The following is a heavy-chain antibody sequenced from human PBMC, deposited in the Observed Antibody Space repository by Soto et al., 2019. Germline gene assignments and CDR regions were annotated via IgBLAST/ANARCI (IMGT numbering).Heavy chain of an antibody. CDR3: AGCSGYENLDY. D-gene: IGHD5-12*01. V-gene: IGHV1-46*01. CDR2: INPHGGNT. Sequence: ASVKVSCKAPGYSFTNYYMQWVRLAPGQGLEWMGLINPHGGNTIYAQNFQGRVTMTRDTSTSTVYMELSSLRSDDTAVYYCAGCSGYENLDYWGQGTLVTVSS. J-gene: IGHJ4*02. CDR1: GYSFTNYY.